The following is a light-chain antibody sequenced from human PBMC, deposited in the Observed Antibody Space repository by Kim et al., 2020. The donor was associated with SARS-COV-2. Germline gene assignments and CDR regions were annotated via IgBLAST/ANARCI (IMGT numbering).Light chain of an antibody. J-gene: IGLJ3*02. CDR1: STDVGRYDH. CDR3: NSYTSSSTRV. Sequence: QSALTQPASVSGSPGQSITISCTGTSTDVGRYDHVSWYQQHPGKVPKLLIYDVSKRPSGVSDRFSGSKSGNTASLTISGLQAEDEADYYCNSYTSSSTRVFGGGTQLTVL. V-gene: IGLV2-14*03. CDR2: DVS.